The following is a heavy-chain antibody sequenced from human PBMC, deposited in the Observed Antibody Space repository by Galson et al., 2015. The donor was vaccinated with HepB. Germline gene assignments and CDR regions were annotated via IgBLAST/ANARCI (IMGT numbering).Heavy chain of an antibody. CDR1: GFTFGDSA. V-gene: IGHV3-23*01. CDR3: AKRGGLTGGTEYFDY. CDR2: ISDAGHRA. Sequence: SLRLSCAASGFTFGDSAMSWVRQAPGRGLEWVSIISDAGHRAYYTDSVKGRFTISRDNSDNSLYLQMNSLRAEDTAVYYCAKRGGLTGGTEYFDYWGQGTLVSVSP. J-gene: IGHJ4*02. D-gene: IGHD1-20*01.